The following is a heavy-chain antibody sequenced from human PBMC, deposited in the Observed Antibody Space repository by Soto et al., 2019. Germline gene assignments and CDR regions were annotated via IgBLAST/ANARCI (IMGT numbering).Heavy chain of an antibody. Sequence: EVQLVESGGGLVQPGGFLRLSCAASGFTFSGSWMHWVRQAPGKGLVWVSRINGDGSGTSYADFVKGRFTISRDDAKNTLFLQMNGLRAEDTAVYYCARGIFGSGTANDYWGQGTLVTVSS. CDR2: INGDGSGT. D-gene: IGHD3-10*01. CDR3: ARGIFGSGTANDY. V-gene: IGHV3-74*01. J-gene: IGHJ4*02. CDR1: GFTFSGSW.